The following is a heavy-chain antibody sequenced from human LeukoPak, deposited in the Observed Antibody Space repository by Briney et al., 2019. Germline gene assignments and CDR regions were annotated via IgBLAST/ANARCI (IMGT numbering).Heavy chain of an antibody. J-gene: IGHJ4*02. CDR2: INHSGST. V-gene: IGHV4-34*01. D-gene: IGHD3-10*01. CDR3: ARPGERYYYGSGSYSLGY. CDR1: GGSFSGYY. Sequence: SETLSLTCAVYGGSFSGYYWSWIRQPPGKGLEWIGEINHSGSTNYNPSLKSRVTISVDTSKNQFSLKLSSVTAADTAVYYCARPGERYYYGSGSYSLGYWGQGTLVTVSS.